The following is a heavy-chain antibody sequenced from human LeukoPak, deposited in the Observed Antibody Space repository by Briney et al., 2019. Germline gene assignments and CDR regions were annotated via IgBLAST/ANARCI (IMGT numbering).Heavy chain of an antibody. CDR1: GGSISSYY. CDR3: ARGYGDYDPIDI. D-gene: IGHD4-17*01. CDR2: IYYSGST. J-gene: IGHJ3*02. V-gene: IGHV4-59*01. Sequence: SETLSLTCTVSGGSISSYYWSWIRQPPGKGLEWIGYIYYSGSTNYNPSLKSRVTISVDTSKNQFSLKLSSVTAADTAVYYCARGYGDYDPIDIWGQGTMVTVSS.